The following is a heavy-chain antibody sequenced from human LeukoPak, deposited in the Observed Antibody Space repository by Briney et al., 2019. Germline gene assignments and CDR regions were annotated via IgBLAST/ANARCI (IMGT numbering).Heavy chain of an antibody. CDR3: ARAQNYYDSSGYYYY. CDR1: GGTFSSYA. J-gene: IGHJ4*02. V-gene: IGHV1-69*04. CDR2: IIPILGIA. Sequence: SVKVSCKASGGTFSSYAISWVRQAPGQGLEWMGRIIPILGIANYAQKFQGRVTITADKSTSTAYMELSSLRSGDTAVYYCARAQNYYDSSGYYYYWGQGTLVTVSS. D-gene: IGHD3-22*01.